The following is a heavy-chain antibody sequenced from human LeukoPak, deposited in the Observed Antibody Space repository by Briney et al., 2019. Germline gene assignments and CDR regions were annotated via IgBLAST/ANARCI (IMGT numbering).Heavy chain of an antibody. D-gene: IGHD6-19*01. CDR3: ARDPSNTSGWNIYSDY. V-gene: IGHV1-18*01. CDR1: GFTFTTYG. J-gene: IGHJ4*02. CDR2: ISAYNGDT. Sequence: ASVMVSCKSSGFTFTTYGISWVRQAPGQGLEWVGWISAYNGDTKYAQKFQGRVTMITASSTSTAYMELRSLRSDDTAVYYCARDPSNTSGWNIYSDYWGQGTLVTVSS.